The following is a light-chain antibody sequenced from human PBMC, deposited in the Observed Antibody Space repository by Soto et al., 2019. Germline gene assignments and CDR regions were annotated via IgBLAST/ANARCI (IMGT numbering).Light chain of an antibody. Sequence: DIVLTQSPSTLSLSPGERATLSCRASQSVSSYLAWYQQKPGQAPRLLIYDASNRATGIPARFSGSGSGTEFTLTISSLEPEDFAVYYCQQRSSWLTFGGGTKVEIK. CDR2: DAS. J-gene: IGKJ4*01. V-gene: IGKV3-11*01. CDR3: QQRSSWLT. CDR1: QSVSSY.